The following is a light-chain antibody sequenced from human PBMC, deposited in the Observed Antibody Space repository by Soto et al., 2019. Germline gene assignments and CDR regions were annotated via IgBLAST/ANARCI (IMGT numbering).Light chain of an antibody. CDR3: CSYAGSPYV. CDR1: SSDVGEYDY. Sequence: QSVPTQPRSVSGSPGQSGTISCTGTSSDVGEYDYVSWYQQHPGKAPKLMIFDVSEPPSGVPDRFSGSKTGNTASLTISGLQAVDEADYFCCSYAGSPYVFGTGTKLTVL. J-gene: IGLJ1*01. V-gene: IGLV2-11*01. CDR2: DVS.